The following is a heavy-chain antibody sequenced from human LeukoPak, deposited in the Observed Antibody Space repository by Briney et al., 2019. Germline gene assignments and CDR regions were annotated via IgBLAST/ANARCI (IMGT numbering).Heavy chain of an antibody. D-gene: IGHD3-22*01. CDR3: ARAQTMIAAPFDY. J-gene: IGHJ4*02. V-gene: IGHV4-39*01. CDR1: GGSISSSSYY. Sequence: SETLTLTCTVSGGSISSSSYYWGWIRPPPGKGLEWIGSIYYSGSSYYNPSLKSRVTISVDTSKNQFSLKLSSVTAADTAVYYCARAQTMIAAPFDYWGQGTLVTVS. CDR2: IYYSGSS.